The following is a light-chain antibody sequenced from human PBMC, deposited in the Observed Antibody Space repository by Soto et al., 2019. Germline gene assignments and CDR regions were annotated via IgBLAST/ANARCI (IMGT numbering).Light chain of an antibody. Sequence: QSALTQPASVSGSPGESITISCTGTRSDIGSYNSIAWYQQHPGKAPRVMIFEVTKRPSGISNRFSGSKSGSTASLTISGLQADDDADYICFSYAGDSTWVFGGGTKLTVL. J-gene: IGLJ3*02. CDR3: FSYAGDSTWV. CDR2: EVT. CDR1: RSDIGSYNS. V-gene: IGLV2-23*02.